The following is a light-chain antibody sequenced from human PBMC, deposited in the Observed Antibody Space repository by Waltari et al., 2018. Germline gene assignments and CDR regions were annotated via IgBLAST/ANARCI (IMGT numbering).Light chain of an antibody. V-gene: IGLV2-14*01. J-gene: IGLJ1*01. CDR3: SSYTKSTTQV. CDR1: NSDIGTYYF. Sequence: QSSLTQPASVSGSPAQSITISCTGTNSDIGTYYFLPWYQQHPNKVPKLVLYEVSNRPSGVSNSFSGSKSGNTASLTISGLQAEDEAEYYCSSYTKSTTQVFGTGTKVTVL. CDR2: EVS.